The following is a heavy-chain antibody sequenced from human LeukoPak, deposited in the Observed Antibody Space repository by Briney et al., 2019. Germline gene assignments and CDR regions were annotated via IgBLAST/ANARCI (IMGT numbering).Heavy chain of an antibody. CDR1: GGSISSYY. J-gene: IGHJ5*02. CDR3: ARGLFGYCSSTSCYRWFDP. D-gene: IGHD2-2*03. CDR2: IYTSGST. Sequence: SETLSLTCTVSGGSISSYYWSWIRQPAGKGLEWIGRIYTSGSTNYNPSLKSRVTMSVDTSKNQFSLKLSSVTAADTAVYYCARGLFGYCSSTSCYRWFDPWGQGTLVTVSS. V-gene: IGHV4-4*07.